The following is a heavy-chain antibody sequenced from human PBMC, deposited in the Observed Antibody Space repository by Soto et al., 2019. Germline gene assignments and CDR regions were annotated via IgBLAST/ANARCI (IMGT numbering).Heavy chain of an antibody. J-gene: IGHJ4*02. CDR1: GGSISSGDYY. D-gene: IGHD3-22*01. Sequence: PSETLSLTCTVSGGSISSGDYYWSWIRQPPGKGLEWIGYIYYSGSTYYNPSLKSRVTISVDTSKNQFSLKLSSVTAADTAVYYCARAGYYYDSSGYYYSALDYWGQGTLVTVSS. V-gene: IGHV4-30-4*01. CDR2: IYYSGST. CDR3: ARAGYYYDSSGYYYSALDY.